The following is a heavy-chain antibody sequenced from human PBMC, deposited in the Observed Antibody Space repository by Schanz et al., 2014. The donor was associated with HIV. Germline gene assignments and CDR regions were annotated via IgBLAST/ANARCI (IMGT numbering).Heavy chain of an antibody. Sequence: QVKLVLSGAEVKRPGASVKVSCKASGYTFTSYGITWVRQAPGQGLEWMGWISTYNGNTIYAQKFQGRVTMTTDTSTSTAYMELRSLRSDDTAVYYCARGLGDSSSSEPFDIWGQGTLVTVSA. CDR2: ISTYNGNT. J-gene: IGHJ4*02. V-gene: IGHV1-18*01. CDR3: ARGLGDSSSSEPFDI. D-gene: IGHD6-6*01. CDR1: GYTFTSYG.